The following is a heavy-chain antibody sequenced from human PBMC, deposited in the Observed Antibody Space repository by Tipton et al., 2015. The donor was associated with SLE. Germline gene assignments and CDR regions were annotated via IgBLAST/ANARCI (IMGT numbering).Heavy chain of an antibody. V-gene: IGHV4-39*01. CDR1: GGSISGSNYY. CDR3: ARSARHWGSIWYFGL. D-gene: IGHD7-27*01. Sequence: TLSLTCPVSGGSISGSNYYWGWVRQPPGKGLEWIASIYYSGSTYYNPSLKSRVTISVDTSNNQFSLRLSSVTAADTAVYYCARSARHWGSIWYFGLWGRGTLVTVSS. CDR2: IYYSGST. J-gene: IGHJ2*01.